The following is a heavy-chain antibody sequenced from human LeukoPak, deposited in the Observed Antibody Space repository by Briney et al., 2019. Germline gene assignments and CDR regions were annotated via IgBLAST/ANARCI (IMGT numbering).Heavy chain of an antibody. Sequence: ASVKVSCKASGYTFTSYAMHWVRQAPGQRLEWMGWINAGNGNTKYSQKFQGRVTITRDTSASTAYMELSSLRSEDTAVYYCARGTPSYCSSTSCYNAMDYWGRGTLVTVSS. V-gene: IGHV1-3*01. CDR2: INAGNGNT. CDR1: GYTFTSYA. D-gene: IGHD2-2*02. J-gene: IGHJ4*02. CDR3: ARGTPSYCSSTSCYNAMDY.